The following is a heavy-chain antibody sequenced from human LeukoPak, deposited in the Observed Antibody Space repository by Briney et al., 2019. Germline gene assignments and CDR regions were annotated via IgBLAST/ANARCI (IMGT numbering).Heavy chain of an antibody. D-gene: IGHD2-2*01. CDR3: ARDASTSSHYGMDV. J-gene: IGHJ6*02. V-gene: IGHV1-18*01. CDR2: ISAYNGNT. CDR1: GYTFTSYG. Sequence: GASVKVSCKASGYTFTSYGISWVRQAPGQGLEWMGWISAYNGNTNYAQKLQGRVTMTTDTSTSTAYMELRSLRSDDTAVYYCARDASTSSHYGMDVWGQGTTVTVSS.